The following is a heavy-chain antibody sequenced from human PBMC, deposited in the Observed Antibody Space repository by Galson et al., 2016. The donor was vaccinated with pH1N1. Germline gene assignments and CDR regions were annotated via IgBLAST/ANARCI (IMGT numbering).Heavy chain of an antibody. J-gene: IGHJ6*02. CDR3: ATVGTWCTSDSCPGVDV. V-gene: IGHV1-46*02. CDR1: GYTFNTYN. CDR2: INPSGDTT. D-gene: IGHD2-8*01. Sequence: SVKVSCKESGYTFNTYNMHWVRQAPGQGLEWMGIINPSGDTTNYAQKFQGRVTLTRDTSANTVYMELSSLRSDDTAVYYCATVGTWCTSDSCPGVDVWGQGTAVTVSS.